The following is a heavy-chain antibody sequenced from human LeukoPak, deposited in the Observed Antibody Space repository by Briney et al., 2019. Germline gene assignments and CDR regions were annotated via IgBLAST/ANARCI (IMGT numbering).Heavy chain of an antibody. J-gene: IGHJ4*02. D-gene: IGHD3-16*02. CDR1: GFTFSSYS. CDR3: LVFGGVIVPLDY. Sequence: GGSLRLSCAASGFTFSSYSMNWVRQAPGRGLVWVSRINSDGSSTSYADSVKGRFTISRDNAKNTLYLQMNSLRAEDTAVYYCLVFGGVIVPLDYWGQGILVTVSS. CDR2: INSDGSST. V-gene: IGHV3-74*01.